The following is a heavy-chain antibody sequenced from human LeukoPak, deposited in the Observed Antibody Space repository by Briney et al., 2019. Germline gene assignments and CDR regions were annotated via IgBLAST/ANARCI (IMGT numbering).Heavy chain of an antibody. CDR3: ARDLITGIWSDAFDI. D-gene: IGHD1-20*01. J-gene: IGHJ3*02. V-gene: IGHV1-69*13. CDR1: GGTFSSYA. Sequence: GASVKVSCKASGGTFSSYAISWVRQAPGQGLEWMGGIIPIFGTANYAQKFQGRVTITADESTSTAYMELSSLRSEDTAVYYCARDLITGIWSDAFDIWGQGTMVTVSS. CDR2: IIPIFGTA.